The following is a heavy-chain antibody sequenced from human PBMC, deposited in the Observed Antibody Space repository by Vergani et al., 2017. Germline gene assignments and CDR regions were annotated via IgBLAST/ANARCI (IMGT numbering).Heavy chain of an antibody. Sequence: QVQLQESGPGLVKPSQTLSLTCTVSGGSITRGGHYWSWFRQPPGKGLDWIGYIFYSGNTYYNPALKSRVSISVDTSKNQFSLNLYSVTAADTAVYYCARWINYGEYGEWDAFDIWGQGTMVTVSS. CDR3: ARWINYGEYGEWDAFDI. V-gene: IGHV4-31*03. D-gene: IGHD4/OR15-4a*01. CDR1: GGSITRGGHY. CDR2: IFYSGNT. J-gene: IGHJ3*02.